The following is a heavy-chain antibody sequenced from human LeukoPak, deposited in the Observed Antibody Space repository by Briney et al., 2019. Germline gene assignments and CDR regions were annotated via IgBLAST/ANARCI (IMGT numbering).Heavy chain of an antibody. J-gene: IGHJ2*01. CDR3: ASLNGDPSYWSFDL. D-gene: IGHD4-17*01. CDR1: GGSISSGDYY. V-gene: IGHV4-30-4*01. CDR2: IYYSGSS. Sequence: SETLSLTCTVSGGSISSGDYYWSWIRQPPGKGLEWIGYIYYSGSSYYNPSLESRVTMSVDTSKNQFSLKLSSVTAADTALYYCASLNGDPSYWSFDLWGRGTLVTVSS.